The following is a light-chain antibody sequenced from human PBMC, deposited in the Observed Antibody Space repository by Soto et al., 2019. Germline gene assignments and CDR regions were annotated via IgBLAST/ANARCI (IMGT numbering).Light chain of an antibody. CDR2: AGS. J-gene: IGLJ1*01. V-gene: IGLV2-23*01. CDR1: SSDVGSYNL. CDR3: CSYAGSSTPYV. Sequence: QSALTQPASVSGSPGQSITISCTGTSSDVGSYNLVSWYQQHPGKAPRLMIYAGSKRPSGVSNRFSGSKPGNTASLTISGLQAEDEADYYCCSYAGSSTPYVFGTGTKLTVL.